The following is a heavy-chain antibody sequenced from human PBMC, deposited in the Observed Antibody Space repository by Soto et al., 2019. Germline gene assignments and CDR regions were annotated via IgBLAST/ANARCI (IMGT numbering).Heavy chain of an antibody. CDR3: TRVSETYYLDY. D-gene: IGHD1-26*01. CDR1: GFTFSDHY. CDR2: TRKRANSYTT. V-gene: IGHV3-72*01. Sequence: GGSLRLSCAASGFTFSDHYMDWVRQAPGKGLEWVGRTRKRANSYTTEYAASVKGRFTISRDDSKESLYLQMNSLKIDDTAVYYCTRVSETYYLDYWGQGTLVTVSS. J-gene: IGHJ4*02.